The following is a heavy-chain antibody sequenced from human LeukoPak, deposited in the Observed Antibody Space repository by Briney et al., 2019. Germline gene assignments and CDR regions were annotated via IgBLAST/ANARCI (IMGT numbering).Heavy chain of an antibody. CDR2: INPNSGGT. D-gene: IGHD6-19*01. V-gene: IGHV1-2*02. J-gene: IGHJ4*02. CDR3: AREVAVAGAFPDY. CDR1: GYTFTGYY. Sequence: ASVKVSCKASGYTFTGYYMHWVRQAPGQGLEWMGWINPNSGGTNYAQKLQGRVTMTTDTSTSTAYMELRSLRSDDTAVYYCAREVAVAGAFPDYWGQGTLVTVSS.